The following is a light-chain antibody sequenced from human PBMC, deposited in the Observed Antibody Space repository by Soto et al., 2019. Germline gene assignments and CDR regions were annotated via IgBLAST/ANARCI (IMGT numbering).Light chain of an antibody. Sequence: DIVLTQSPSFLSVSLGDRATLSCRASQGVSSYFAWYQQKPGQAPKLLIFATSTLPTGVPARFSGSGSGTEFTLTISSLQSEDFAIYYCQQHHNCPLTFGGGTKVEIE. CDR1: QGVSSY. CDR3: QQHHNCPLT. J-gene: IGKJ4*01. V-gene: IGKV3-15*01. CDR2: ATS.